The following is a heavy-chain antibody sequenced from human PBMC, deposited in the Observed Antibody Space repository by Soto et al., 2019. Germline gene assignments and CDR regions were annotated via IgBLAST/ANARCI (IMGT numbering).Heavy chain of an antibody. CDR2: ISGSSDYI. V-gene: IGHV3-21*01. D-gene: IGHD3-3*01. J-gene: IGHJ3*02. CDR1: GFTFSSYS. Sequence: GGSLRLSCAASGFTFSSYSMNWVRQAPGKGLEWVSSISGSSDYIYYADSVKGRFTISRDNAKNSLYLQMNSLRAEDTAVYYCARDHNYDFWSGYYGHDAFDIWGQGTKVT. CDR3: ARDHNYDFWSGYYGHDAFDI.